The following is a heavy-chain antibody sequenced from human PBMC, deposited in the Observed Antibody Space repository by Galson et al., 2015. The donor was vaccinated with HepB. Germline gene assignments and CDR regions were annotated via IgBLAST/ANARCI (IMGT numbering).Heavy chain of an antibody. Sequence: QSGAEVKKPGESLKISCTGSGYSFTSYWIGWVRQMPGKGLEWMGIIYPGDSDTRYSPSFQGQVTISVDKSISTAHLQWSSLKASDTAMYYCARLGWGREGWLNHFDYWGQGTLVTVSS. CDR3: ARLGWGREGWLNHFDY. V-gene: IGHV5-51*01. CDR1: GYSFTSYW. J-gene: IGHJ4*02. CDR2: IYPGDSDT. D-gene: IGHD5-12*01.